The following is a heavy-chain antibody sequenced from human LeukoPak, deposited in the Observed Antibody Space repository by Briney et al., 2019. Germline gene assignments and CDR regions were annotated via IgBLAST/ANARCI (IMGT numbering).Heavy chain of an antibody. V-gene: IGHV3-30*02. CDR1: GFTFRSYG. J-gene: IGHJ4*02. CDR3: ARSSERKYYFDY. Sequence: PGGSLRLSCAASGFTFRSYGMHWVRQAPGKGLEWVAFIRYDGSEEYYADSVKGRFSISRDNSKNTLYLQMNSLRAEDTAVYYCARSSERKYYFDYWGQGTLVTVSS. D-gene: IGHD3-22*01. CDR2: IRYDGSEE.